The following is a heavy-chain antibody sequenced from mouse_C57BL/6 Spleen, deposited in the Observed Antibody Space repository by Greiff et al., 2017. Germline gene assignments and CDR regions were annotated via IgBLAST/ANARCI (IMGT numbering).Heavy chain of an antibody. Sequence: VQLVESGAELAKPGASVKLSCKASGYTFTSYWMHWVKQRPGQGLEWIGYINPSSGYTKYNQKFKDKATLTADKSSSTAYMQLSSLTYEDSAVYYCARDPYGSSYDFDYWGQGTTLTVSS. CDR2: INPSSGYT. D-gene: IGHD1-1*01. CDR3: ARDPYGSSYDFDY. J-gene: IGHJ2*01. CDR1: GYTFTSYW. V-gene: IGHV1-7*01.